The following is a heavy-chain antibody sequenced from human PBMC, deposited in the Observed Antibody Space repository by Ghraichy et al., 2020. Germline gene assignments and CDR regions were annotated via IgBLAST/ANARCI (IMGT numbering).Heavy chain of an antibody. V-gene: IGHV3-7*01. CDR1: GFTFGNYW. CDR3: VTTTRSADLDN. D-gene: IGHD2-2*01. Sequence: GGSLRLSCSASGFTFGNYWMFWVRQAPGKGLEWVANINQDGSQKNYVDSVKGRFTISRDNAENSLSLQMNSLRAEDTAVYYCVTTTRSADLDNCGQGTLVSVSS. CDR2: INQDGSQK. J-gene: IGHJ4*02.